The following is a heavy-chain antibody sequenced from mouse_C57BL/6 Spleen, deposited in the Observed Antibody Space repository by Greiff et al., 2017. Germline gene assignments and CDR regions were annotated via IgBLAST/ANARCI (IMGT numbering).Heavy chain of an antibody. Sequence: VQLQQSGAELVRPGASVKLSCKASGYTFTDYYINWVKQRPGQGLEWIARIYPGSGNTYYNEKFKGKATLTAEKSSSTAYMQLSSLTSEDSAVYFCARIGFPWYFDVWGTGTTVTVSS. CDR2: IYPGSGNT. J-gene: IGHJ1*03. CDR1: GYTFTDYY. V-gene: IGHV1-76*01. CDR3: ARIGFPWYFDV.